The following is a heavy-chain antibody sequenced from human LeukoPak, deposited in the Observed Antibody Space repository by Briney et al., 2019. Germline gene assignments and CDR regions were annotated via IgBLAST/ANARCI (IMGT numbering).Heavy chain of an antibody. CDR2: IYYSGST. D-gene: IGHD2-15*01. Sequence: SHTLSLTCTVSGGSISSGGYYWSWIRQHPGKGLEWIGYIYYSGSTYYNPSLKSRVTISVDTSKNQFSLKLSSVTAADTAVYYCARGIVVVVAATRTVTYFDYWGQGTLVTVSS. CDR1: GGSISSGGYY. J-gene: IGHJ4*02. V-gene: IGHV4-31*03. CDR3: ARGIVVVVAATRTVTYFDY.